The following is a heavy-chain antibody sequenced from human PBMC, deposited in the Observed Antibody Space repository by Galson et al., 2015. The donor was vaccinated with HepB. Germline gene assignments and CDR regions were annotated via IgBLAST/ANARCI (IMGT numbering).Heavy chain of an antibody. CDR1: EFIFSSYG. CDR2: VWKDGSNK. J-gene: IGHJ5*02. Sequence: SLRLSCAASEFIFSSYGMHWVRQGPGKGLEWVAFVWKDGSNKYYADSVKGRFTISRDNSKNTLYPQMNSLRAEDTAVYYCARDAYSSSSGWFDTWGQGTLVTVSS. CDR3: ARDAYSSSSGWFDT. V-gene: IGHV3-33*01. D-gene: IGHD6-6*01.